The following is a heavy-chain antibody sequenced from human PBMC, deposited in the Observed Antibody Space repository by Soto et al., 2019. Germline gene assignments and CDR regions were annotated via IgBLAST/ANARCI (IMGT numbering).Heavy chain of an antibody. CDR1: GGSISSSSYY. D-gene: IGHD6-13*01. CDR2: IYYSGST. CDR3: ARQSAAGTDYFDY. Sequence: QLQLQESGPGLVKPSETLSLTCTVSGGSISSSSYYWGWIRQPPGKGLEWLGSIYYSGSTYYNPSLMCRVTIAVDTLKNQFSLKLSSVTDADTAVYYRARQSAAGTDYFDYWRQGTLVTVSS. V-gene: IGHV4-39*01. J-gene: IGHJ4*02.